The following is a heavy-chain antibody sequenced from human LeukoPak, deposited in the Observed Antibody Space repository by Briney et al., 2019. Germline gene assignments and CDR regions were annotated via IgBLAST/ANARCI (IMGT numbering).Heavy chain of an antibody. V-gene: IGHV3-74*01. J-gene: IGHJ4*02. Sequence: ETGGSLRLSCAASGFTFSSYWVHWVRQAPGKGLVWVSRFNSDGSSTTYADSVKGRFTISRDNAENTLYLQMNSLRAEDTAVYYCARGYSYGYDYWGQGTLVTVSS. D-gene: IGHD5-18*01. CDR1: GFTFSSYW. CDR2: FNSDGSST. CDR3: ARGYSYGYDY.